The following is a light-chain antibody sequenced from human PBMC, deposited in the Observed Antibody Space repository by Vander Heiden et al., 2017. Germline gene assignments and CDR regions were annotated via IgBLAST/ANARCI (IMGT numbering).Light chain of an antibody. Sequence: DIQLIRPPSSLSASVGDRVTITCRASQSSTSYLNWYQQKPGEAPKLLIYAASTLESGVPSRFSGSGYGTDFTLTISSLQPEDFATYYCQHSYSAPQTFGQGTKLEIK. CDR2: AAS. J-gene: IGKJ2*01. CDR1: QSSTSY. V-gene: IGKV1-39*01. CDR3: QHSYSAPQT.